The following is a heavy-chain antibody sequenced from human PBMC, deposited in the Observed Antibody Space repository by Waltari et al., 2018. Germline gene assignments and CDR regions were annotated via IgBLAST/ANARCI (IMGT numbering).Heavy chain of an antibody. J-gene: IGHJ3*02. Sequence: QVQLVQSGAEVKKPGSSVKVSCKASGGTFSSYAISWVRQAPGQGLEWMGGIIPIVGTANYAQKFQGRVTITADESTSTAYMELSSLRSEDTAVYYCSAREVEDEPRAFDIWGQGTMVTVSS. CDR1: GGTFSSYA. V-gene: IGHV1-69*13. CDR3: AREVEDEPRAFDI. D-gene: IGHD2-15*01. CDR2: IIPIVGTA.